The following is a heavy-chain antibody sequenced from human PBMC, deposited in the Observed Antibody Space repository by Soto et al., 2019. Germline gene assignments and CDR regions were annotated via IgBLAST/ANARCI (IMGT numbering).Heavy chain of an antibody. CDR3: ARESNSKEWRGIPAAGYVNWFDP. Sequence: ASVKVCCKASGYTFTSYGISWVRQAPGQVLEWMGWISAYNFNTNYAQKLQGRVTMTPDTSTSTAYMELRSLRSDDTAVYYCARESNSKEWRGIPAAGYVNWFDPWGQGTLVTVSS. V-gene: IGHV1-18*04. D-gene: IGHD6-13*01. CDR2: ISAYNFNT. J-gene: IGHJ5*02. CDR1: GYTFTSYG.